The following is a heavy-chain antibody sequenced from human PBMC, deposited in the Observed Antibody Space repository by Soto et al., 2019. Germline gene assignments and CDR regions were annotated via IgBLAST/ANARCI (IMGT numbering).Heavy chain of an antibody. CDR1: GYTFTSYA. Sequence: ASVKVSCKASGYTFTSYAMHWVRQAPGQRLEWMGWINAGNGNTKYSQKFQGRVTITRDTSASTAYMELSSLRSEDTAVYYCARDSRMYSSGWYIHFDYWGQGTLVTVSS. D-gene: IGHD6-19*01. J-gene: IGHJ4*02. V-gene: IGHV1-3*01. CDR3: ARDSRMYSSGWYIHFDY. CDR2: INAGNGNT.